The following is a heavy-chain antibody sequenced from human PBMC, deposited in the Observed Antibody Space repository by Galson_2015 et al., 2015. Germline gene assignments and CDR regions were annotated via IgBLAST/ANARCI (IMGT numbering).Heavy chain of an antibody. CDR3: AKDSCSSTSCANDYYYYGMDV. V-gene: IGHV3-30*18. J-gene: IGHJ6*02. Sequence: SLRLSCAASGFTFSSYGMHWVRQAPGKGLEWVAVISYDGSNKYYADSVKGRFTISRDNSKNTLYLQMNSLRAEDTAVYYCAKDSCSSTSCANDYYYYGMDVWGQGTTVTVSS. CDR1: GFTFSSYG. CDR2: ISYDGSNK. D-gene: IGHD2-2*01.